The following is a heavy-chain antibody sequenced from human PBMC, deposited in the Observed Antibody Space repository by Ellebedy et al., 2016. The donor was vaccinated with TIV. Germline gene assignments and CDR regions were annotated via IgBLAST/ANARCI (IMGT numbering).Heavy chain of an antibody. Sequence: PGGSLRLSCNVSGGSVSSLSDYLSWIRQPPGKGLEWIGYVYYSGNTNYNPSLKSRVTISADTSKNQFSLRLKSVTAAETALYFCARGYGTGRYGLDVWGQGTTVTVS. D-gene: IGHD3-10*01. V-gene: IGHV4-61*01. CDR3: ARGYGTGRYGLDV. J-gene: IGHJ6*02. CDR2: VYYSGNT. CDR1: GGSVSSLSDY.